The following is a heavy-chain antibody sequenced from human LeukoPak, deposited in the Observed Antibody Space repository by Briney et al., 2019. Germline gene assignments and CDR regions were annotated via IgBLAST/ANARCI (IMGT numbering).Heavy chain of an antibody. V-gene: IGHV1-3*01. CDR1: GYTFTSYA. CDR3: ARGSSSTSCYDY. CDR2: INAGNGNT. Sequence: ASVSVSCKASGYTFTSYAMHWVRQAPGQRGEWMGWINAGNGNTKYAQKFQGRVTITRDTSASTAYMELSSLRSEDTAVYYCARGSSSTSCYDYWGQGTLVTVSS. J-gene: IGHJ4*02. D-gene: IGHD2-2*01.